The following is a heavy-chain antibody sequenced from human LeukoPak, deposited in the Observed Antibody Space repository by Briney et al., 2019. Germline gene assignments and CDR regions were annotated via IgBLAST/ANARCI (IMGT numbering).Heavy chain of an antibody. J-gene: IGHJ5*02. CDR1: GGSISSSSYY. CDR3: APYYGVPFEVGWFDP. Sequence: PSETLSLTCTVSGGSISSSSYYWGWIRQPPGKGLEWIGSIYYSGSTYYNPSLKSRVTISVDTSKTQLSLKLSSVSAADTAVYYCAPYYGVPFEVGWFDPWGQGTLVTVSS. D-gene: IGHD4-17*01. V-gene: IGHV4-39*01. CDR2: IYYSGST.